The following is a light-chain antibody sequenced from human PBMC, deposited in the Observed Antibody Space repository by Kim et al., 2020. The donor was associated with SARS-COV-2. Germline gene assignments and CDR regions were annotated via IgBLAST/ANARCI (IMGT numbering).Light chain of an antibody. J-gene: IGLJ2*01. CDR2: GNN. CDR3: QSYDSSLNII. CDR1: SSNIGAGYD. V-gene: IGLV1-40*01. Sequence: GQRVTSSCTGSSSNIGAGYDVHRYQQLPGSAPKLLIYGNNNRPAGVPDRFSGSKSGTSASLAITGLQADDEADYFCQSYDSSLNIIFGGGTQLTVL.